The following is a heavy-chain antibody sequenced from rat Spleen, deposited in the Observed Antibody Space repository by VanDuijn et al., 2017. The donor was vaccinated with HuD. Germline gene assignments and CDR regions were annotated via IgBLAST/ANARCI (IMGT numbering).Heavy chain of an antibody. CDR3: TRHGYTRYYFDY. Sequence: EVQLVESGGGLVQPGRSLKLSCAASGFTFNNYVMTWVRQAPAKGLEWVATFSYDGISTYYRDSVRGRFTISRDNAKSTLYLQMDFLRSEDTASYYCTRHGYTRYYFDYWGQGVMVTVSS. D-gene: IGHD1-9*01. V-gene: IGHV5-29*01. CDR1: GFTFNNYV. CDR2: FSYDGIST. J-gene: IGHJ2*01.